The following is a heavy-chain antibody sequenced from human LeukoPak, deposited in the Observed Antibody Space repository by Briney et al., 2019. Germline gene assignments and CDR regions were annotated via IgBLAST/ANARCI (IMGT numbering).Heavy chain of an antibody. D-gene: IGHD3-22*01. Sequence: GASVKVSCKASGYTFTSYGISWVRQAPGQGLEWMGWISAYNGNTNYAQKLQDRVTVTRDTSTSTAYMELSSLRSEDTAVYYCAKDEKGYYHDTSGYPDAFDIWGQGTMVTVSS. J-gene: IGHJ3*02. CDR1: GYTFTSYG. CDR3: AKDEKGYYHDTSGYPDAFDI. V-gene: IGHV1-18*01. CDR2: ISAYNGNT.